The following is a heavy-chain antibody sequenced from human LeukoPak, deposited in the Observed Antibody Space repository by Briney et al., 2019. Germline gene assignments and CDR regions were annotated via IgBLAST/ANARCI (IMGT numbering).Heavy chain of an antibody. CDR1: GGTFSSYA. CDR3: ARGGSSSYYYYYMDV. Sequence: GASVKVSCKASGGTFSSYAISWVRQAPGQGLEWMGWINPNSGGTNYAQKFQGRVTMTRDTSISTAYMELSRLRSDDTAVYYCARGGSSSYYYYYMDVWGKGTTVTISS. V-gene: IGHV1-2*02. D-gene: IGHD6-13*01. J-gene: IGHJ6*03. CDR2: INPNSGGT.